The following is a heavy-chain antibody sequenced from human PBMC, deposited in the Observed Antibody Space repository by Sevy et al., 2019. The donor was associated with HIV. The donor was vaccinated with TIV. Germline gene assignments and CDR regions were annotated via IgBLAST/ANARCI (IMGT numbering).Heavy chain of an antibody. V-gene: IGHV3-7*03. CDR3: GGGDFYSSSPAGMDV. J-gene: IGHJ6*02. CDR1: EFTFSYYW. CDR2: IKQDGSEK. D-gene: IGHD3-22*01. Sequence: GGSLRLSCAASEFTFSYYWMTWVRQAPGKGLEWVANIKQDGSEKYYVDSVKGRFTISRDNAKNSLYLQMNSLRAEDTAMYYGGGGDFYSSSPAGMDVWGQGTTVTVSS.